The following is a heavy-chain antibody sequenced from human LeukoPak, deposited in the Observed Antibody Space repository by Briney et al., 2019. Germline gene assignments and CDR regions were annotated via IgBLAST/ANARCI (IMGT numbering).Heavy chain of an antibody. J-gene: IGHJ1*01. CDR2: IRYDGSNK. CDR1: GFTFSSYG. Sequence: GGSLRLSCAASGFTFSSYGMHWVRLAPGKGLECVAFIRYDGSNKYYADSVKGRFTISRDNSKNTLYLQMNSLRAEDTAVYYCARDLDDLNTLPPLFQHWGQGTLVTVSS. V-gene: IGHV3-30*02. D-gene: IGHD3-3*01. CDR3: ARDLDDLNTLPPLFQH.